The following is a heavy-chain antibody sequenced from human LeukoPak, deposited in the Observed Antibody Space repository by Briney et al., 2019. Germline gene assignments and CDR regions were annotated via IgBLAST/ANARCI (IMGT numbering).Heavy chain of an antibody. J-gene: IGHJ4*02. CDR3: ARGSWTLRYFDWLLY. Sequence: GGSLRLSCAASGFTFSSNGMHWVRQAPGKGLECVAFIQNDGNNKKYADSVKGRFTISRDNSKNSLYLQMNSLRAEDTAVYYCARGSWTLRYFDWLLYWGQGTLVTVSS. CDR1: GFTFSSNG. V-gene: IGHV3-30*02. D-gene: IGHD3-9*01. CDR2: IQNDGNNK.